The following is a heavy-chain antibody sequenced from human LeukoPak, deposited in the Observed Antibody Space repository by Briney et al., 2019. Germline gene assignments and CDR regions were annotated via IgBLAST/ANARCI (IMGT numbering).Heavy chain of an antibody. J-gene: IGHJ4*02. CDR3: TQLSRGY. Sequence: GGSLRLSCAASGFSLSEAWMSWARQAPGKGLECVGRMKPKAQGGTSDYADPVNDRFTVSGDDSTNTLYLQMNSLKTEDTGLYYCTQLSRGYWGQGTQVIVSP. CDR2: MKPKAQGGTS. V-gene: IGHV3-15*01. CDR1: GFSLSEAW. D-gene: IGHD1-1*01.